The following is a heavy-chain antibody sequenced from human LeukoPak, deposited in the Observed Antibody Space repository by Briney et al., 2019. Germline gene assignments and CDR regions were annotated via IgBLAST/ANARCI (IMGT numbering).Heavy chain of an antibody. CDR2: IHYSGTA. J-gene: IGHJ2*01. D-gene: IGHD3-10*01. V-gene: IGHV4-59*12. CDR3: ARGRREFWFGEFPYWYFDL. Sequence: PSETLSLTCTVSDGSITNYDWSWVRQPPGKGPEFIGYIHYSGTANYNPSLRSRVTISVDRSKNQFSLKLSSVTAADTAVYYCARGRREFWFGEFPYWYFDLWGRGTLVTVSS. CDR1: DGSITNYD.